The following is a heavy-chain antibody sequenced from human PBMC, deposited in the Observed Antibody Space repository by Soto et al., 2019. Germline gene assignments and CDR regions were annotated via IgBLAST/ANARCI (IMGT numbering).Heavy chain of an antibody. V-gene: IGHV3-23*01. CDR3: AKPRNWLVTYFDY. Sequence: TGGSLRLSCAASGFTFSSYAMSWVRQAPGKGLEWVSAISGSGGSTYYADSVKGRFTISRDNSKNTLYLQMNSLRAEDTAVYYCAKPRNWLVTYFDYWGQGTLVTVSS. CDR2: ISGSGGST. J-gene: IGHJ4*02. CDR1: GFTFSSYA. D-gene: IGHD3-9*01.